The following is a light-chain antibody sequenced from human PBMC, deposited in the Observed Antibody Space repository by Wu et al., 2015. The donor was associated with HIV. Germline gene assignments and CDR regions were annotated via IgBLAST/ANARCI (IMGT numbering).Light chain of an antibody. V-gene: IGKV3-15*01. Sequence: EIVVTQSPATLSVSPGERATLSCRASQSVSSNLAWYQQKPGQAPRLLIYGASTRATGIPARFSGSGSGTEFTLTISSLQSEDFAVYYCQQYNNWLPSFGQGTKLEIK. J-gene: IGKJ2*03. CDR3: QQYNNWLPS. CDR1: QSVSSN. CDR2: GAS.